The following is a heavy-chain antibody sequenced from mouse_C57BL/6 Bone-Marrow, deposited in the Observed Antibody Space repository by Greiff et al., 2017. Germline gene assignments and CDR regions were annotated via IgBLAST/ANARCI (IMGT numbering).Heavy chain of an antibody. D-gene: IGHD2-4*01. V-gene: IGHV5-12*01. CDR2: ISNGGGST. Sequence: EVQLVESGGGLVQPGGSLKLSCAASGFTFSDYYMYWVRQTPEKRLEWVAYISNGGGSTYYPDTVKGRFTITRDNAKNTLYLQMSRLKSEDTAMYYCARHSYYDSLYAMDYWGQGT. CDR1: GFTFSDYY. CDR3: ARHSYYDSLYAMDY. J-gene: IGHJ4*01.